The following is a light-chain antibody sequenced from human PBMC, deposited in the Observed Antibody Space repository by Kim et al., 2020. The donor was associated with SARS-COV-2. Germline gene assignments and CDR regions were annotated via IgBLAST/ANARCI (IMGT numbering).Light chain of an antibody. CDR2: KAS. CDR1: QSIGSW. CDR3: QQYYTYFSWT. V-gene: IGKV1-5*03. Sequence: DIQMTQSPSTLSASVGDRVIITCRASQSIGSWLAWYQQKPGKAPKVLIYKASTLQTGVPSRFSGSGSGAEFTLTISSLQPDDFATYYCQQYYTYFSWTFGQGTKVDIK. J-gene: IGKJ1*01.